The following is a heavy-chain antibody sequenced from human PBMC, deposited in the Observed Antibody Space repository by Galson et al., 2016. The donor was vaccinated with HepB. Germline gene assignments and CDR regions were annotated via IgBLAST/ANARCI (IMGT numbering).Heavy chain of an antibody. J-gene: IGHJ3*02. CDR3: ARGVLVTGKGTFDM. CDR1: GYTFSVYY. D-gene: IGHD2-21*02. CDR2: IIPHSGGT. V-gene: IGHV1-2*02. Sequence: SVKVSCKASGYTFSVYYIHWVRQTPGQGFEWMGWIIPHSGGTKYAQKFQGRVTMTRDTSISTAYMELSGLGSGDTAVYYFARGVLVTGKGTFDMWGQGTMVTVSS.